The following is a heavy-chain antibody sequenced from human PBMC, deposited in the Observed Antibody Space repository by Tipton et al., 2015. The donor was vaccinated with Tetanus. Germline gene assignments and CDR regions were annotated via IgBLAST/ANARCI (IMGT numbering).Heavy chain of an antibody. Sequence: TLSLTCAVYGGSFSGYYWSWIRQSPGKGLEWIGEIHPSGTTYYNPSLKSRVIISEDTSKNQFSLKLNSVTAADSALYFCARGTDAYKSGNYWGQGTLVTVSS. CDR1: GGSFSGYY. CDR3: ARGTDAYKSGNY. CDR2: IHPSGTT. V-gene: IGHV4-34*01. D-gene: IGHD5-24*01. J-gene: IGHJ4*01.